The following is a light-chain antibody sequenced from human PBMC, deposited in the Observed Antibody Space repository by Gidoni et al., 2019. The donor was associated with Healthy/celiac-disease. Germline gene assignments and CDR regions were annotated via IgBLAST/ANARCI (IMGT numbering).Light chain of an antibody. CDR3: CAYAGRV. CDR1: SSDVGSYNL. Sequence: QSALTQPASVSVSPGQSITISCTGTSSDVGSYNLASWYQQLPGKAPKLIIYEGSTRPSGVSNRFSDSKTGNTASLTISGLQAEDEADYYCCAYAGRVFGGGTKLTVL. V-gene: IGLV2-23*01. J-gene: IGLJ3*02. CDR2: EGS.